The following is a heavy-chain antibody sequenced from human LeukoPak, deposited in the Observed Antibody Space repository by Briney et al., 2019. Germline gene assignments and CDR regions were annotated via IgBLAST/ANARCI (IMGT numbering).Heavy chain of an antibody. J-gene: IGHJ4*02. CDR3: AHRPANAYAEYFDY. D-gene: IGHD3-16*01. Sequence: SGPTLVNPTQTLTLTCTFSGFSLSTGGVGVGWIRQPPGKPLERLALIYWNDDARYSPSLKTRLTITKDTSKNQVVLIMTDMDPVDTATYYCAHRPANAYAEYFDYWGQGILVAVSS. CDR2: IYWNDDA. V-gene: IGHV2-5*01. CDR1: GFSLSTGGVG.